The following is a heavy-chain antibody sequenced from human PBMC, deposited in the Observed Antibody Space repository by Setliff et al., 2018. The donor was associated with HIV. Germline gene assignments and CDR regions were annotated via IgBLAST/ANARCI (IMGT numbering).Heavy chain of an antibody. CDR1: GGPISSFNYY. CDR3: ARHRGVRGTNGWFGINWFDP. J-gene: IGHJ5*02. V-gene: IGHV4-39*01. D-gene: IGHD6-19*01. Sequence: PSETLSLTCTVAGGPISSFNYYWGWLRQPPGKGLEWVASVSYNGDTYYKASLKSRLNISADTSKNQIFLSLTSVTAADTAVYFCARHRGVRGTNGWFGINWFDPWGQGTLVTVSS. CDR2: VSYNGDT.